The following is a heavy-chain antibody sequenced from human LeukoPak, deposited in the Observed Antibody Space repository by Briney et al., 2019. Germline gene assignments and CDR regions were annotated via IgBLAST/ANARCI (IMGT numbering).Heavy chain of an antibody. CDR2: ISYDGSNK. Sequence: PGGSLRLSCAASGFTFSSYAMHWVRQAPGKGLEWVAVISYDGSNKYYADSVKGRFTISRENSKKTLYLQMSSLRAEDTAVYYCASSYGDYDAYYYYGMDVWGQGTTVTVSS. V-gene: IGHV3-30-3*01. D-gene: IGHD4-17*01. CDR3: ASSYGDYDAYYYYGMDV. CDR1: GFTFSSYA. J-gene: IGHJ6*02.